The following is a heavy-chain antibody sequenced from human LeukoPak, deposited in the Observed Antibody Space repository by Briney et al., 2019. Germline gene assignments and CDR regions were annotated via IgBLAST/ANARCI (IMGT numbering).Heavy chain of an antibody. V-gene: IGHV4-4*02. Sequence: SVTLSLTCAVSGGSISSSNWWSWVRQPPGKGLEWIGEIYYSGSTNYNPSLKSRVTISVDTSKKQFSLKLSSVTAADTAVYYCARANVLMVYATDYWGQGTLVTVSS. J-gene: IGHJ4*02. CDR1: GGSISSSNW. D-gene: IGHD2-8*01. CDR3: ARANVLMVYATDY. CDR2: IYYSGST.